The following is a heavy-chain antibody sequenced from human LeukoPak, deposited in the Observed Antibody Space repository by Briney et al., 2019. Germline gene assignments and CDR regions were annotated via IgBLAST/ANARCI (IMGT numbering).Heavy chain of an antibody. J-gene: IGHJ6*02. CDR3: ARAGSGWYGSHYYYYGMDV. Sequence: PSQTLSLTCAVSGGSISSGGYSWSWIRQPPGKGLEWIGYIYHSGSTYYNPSLKSRVTISVDRSKNQFSLKLSSVTAADTAVYYCARAGSGWYGSHYYYYGMDVWGQGTTVTVSS. V-gene: IGHV4-30-2*01. CDR1: GGSISSGGYS. D-gene: IGHD6-19*01. CDR2: IYHSGST.